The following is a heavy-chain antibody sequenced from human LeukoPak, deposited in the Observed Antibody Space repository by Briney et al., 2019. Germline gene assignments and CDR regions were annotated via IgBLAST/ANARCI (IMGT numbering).Heavy chain of an antibody. Sequence: PGGSLRLSCAASGFTVRSNYMSWVRQAPGKGLEWVSVIYSGGSTYYADSVKGGFTISRDNSKNTLYLQMNSLRAEDTAVYYCARDAYGSIDYWGQGTLVTVSS. J-gene: IGHJ4*02. D-gene: IGHD3-10*01. CDR2: IYSGGST. CDR3: ARDAYGSIDY. V-gene: IGHV3-66*01. CDR1: GFTVRSNY.